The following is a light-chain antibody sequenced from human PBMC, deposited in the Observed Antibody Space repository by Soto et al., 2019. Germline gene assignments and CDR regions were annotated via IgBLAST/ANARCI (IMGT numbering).Light chain of an antibody. Sequence: EIVMTQSPATLSVSPGERATLSCRASQRVSSKLAWFQQKPGQAPRLLIYFASTRATDIPARFSGSGSGTEFTLAISSILSEDFEVYYCQQENNWPHTSREGTKRAIK. CDR1: QRVSSK. CDR3: QQENNWPHT. V-gene: IGKV3-15*01. CDR2: FAS. J-gene: IGKJ2*01.